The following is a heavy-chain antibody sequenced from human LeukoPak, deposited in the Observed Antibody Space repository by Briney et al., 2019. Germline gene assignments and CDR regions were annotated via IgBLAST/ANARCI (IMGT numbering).Heavy chain of an antibody. Sequence: SETLSLTCAVYGGSFSGYYWSWIRQPPGKGLEWIGEINHSGSTNYNPSLKSRVTISVDTSKNQFSLKLSSVTAADTAVYYCARVLTYYGDYAVKYYYYYYGMDVWGQGTTVTVSS. CDR2: INHSGST. D-gene: IGHD4-17*01. V-gene: IGHV4-34*01. J-gene: IGHJ6*02. CDR3: ARVLTYYGDYAVKYYYYYYGMDV. CDR1: GGSFSGYY.